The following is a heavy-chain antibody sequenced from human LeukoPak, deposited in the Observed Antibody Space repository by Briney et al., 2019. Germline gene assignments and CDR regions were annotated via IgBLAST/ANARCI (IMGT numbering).Heavy chain of an antibody. Sequence: SETLSLTCTVSGYSISSAYYWGWIRQPPGKGLEWIGSVSHRGSTNYNPSLKSRVTISVDTSKNQFSLKLTSVTAADTAVYYCARGVNSGYFDYCGQGTLVTVSS. D-gene: IGHD1-26*01. CDR3: ARGVNSGYFDY. V-gene: IGHV4-38-2*02. J-gene: IGHJ4*02. CDR1: GYSISSAYY. CDR2: VSHRGST.